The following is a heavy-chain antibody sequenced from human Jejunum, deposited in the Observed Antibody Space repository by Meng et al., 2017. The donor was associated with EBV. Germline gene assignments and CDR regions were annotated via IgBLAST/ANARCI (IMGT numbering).Heavy chain of an antibody. D-gene: IGHD1-26*01. CDR2: IYNSEST. J-gene: IGHJ4*02. CDR3: ARDQNGSYFAY. V-gene: IGHV4-61*08. Sequence: VLVPQPGPGLVKPSATMSLTCTVSGGSVSSGGYYWSWIRQPPGKGLEWIGYIYNSESTNYKSSLKSRVTISADTSKNQFSLRLSSVTAADTAVYYCARDQNGSYFAYWGQGTLVTVSS. CDR1: GGSVSSGGYY.